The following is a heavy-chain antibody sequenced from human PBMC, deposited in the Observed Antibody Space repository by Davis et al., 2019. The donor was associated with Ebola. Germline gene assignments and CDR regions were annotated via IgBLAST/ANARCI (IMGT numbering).Heavy chain of an antibody. CDR1: GFTFSSYA. Sequence: PGGSLRLSCAASGFTFSSYAMSWVRQAPGKGLEWVSAISGSGGSTYYADSVKGRFTISRDNSKNTLYLQMNSLRAEDTAVYYCARDLGEWELLVGFDYWGQGTLVTVSS. CDR2: ISGSGGST. V-gene: IGHV3-23*01. CDR3: ARDLGEWELLVGFDY. D-gene: IGHD1-26*01. J-gene: IGHJ4*02.